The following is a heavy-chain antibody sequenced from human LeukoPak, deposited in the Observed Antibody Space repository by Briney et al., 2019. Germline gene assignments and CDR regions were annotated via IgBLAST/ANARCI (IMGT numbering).Heavy chain of an antibody. Sequence: GGSLRLSCAASGFTFSSYSMNWVRQAPGKGLEWVSYISSSSSTICYADSVKGRFTISRDNAKNSLYLQMNSLRAEDTAVYYCARGYDSNYYYYYMDVWGKGTTVTVSS. J-gene: IGHJ6*03. D-gene: IGHD3-22*01. CDR3: ARGYDSNYYYYYMDV. CDR2: ISSSSSTI. CDR1: GFTFSSYS. V-gene: IGHV3-48*04.